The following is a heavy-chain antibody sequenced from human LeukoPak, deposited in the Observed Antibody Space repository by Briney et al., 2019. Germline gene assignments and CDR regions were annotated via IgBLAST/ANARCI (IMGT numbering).Heavy chain of an antibody. CDR3: AKGKGYFDY. J-gene: IGHJ4*02. Sequence: SETLSLTCTVSGGSISSYYWSWIRQPPGKGLEWIGYIYYSGSTNYNPSLKSRVTISVDTSKNQFSLNLKSVTAADTAVYYCAKGKGYFDYWGQGTLVTVSS. CDR2: IYYSGST. V-gene: IGHV4-59*01. CDR1: GGSISSYY.